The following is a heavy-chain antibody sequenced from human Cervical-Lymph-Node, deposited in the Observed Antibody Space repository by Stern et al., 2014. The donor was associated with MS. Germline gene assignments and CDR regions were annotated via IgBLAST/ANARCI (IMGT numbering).Heavy chain of an antibody. CDR1: GYTFTSYG. CDR2: ISAYNGNT. D-gene: IGHD6-13*01. J-gene: IGHJ6*02. CDR3: ASCSSSPFYYYGMDV. Sequence: VQLEESGAEVKKPGASVKVSCKASGYTFTSYGISWVRQAPGQGLEWMGWISAYNGNTNYAQKLQGRVTMTTDTSTSTAYMELRSLRSDDTAVYYCASCSSSPFYYYGMDVWGQGTTVTVSS. V-gene: IGHV1-18*01.